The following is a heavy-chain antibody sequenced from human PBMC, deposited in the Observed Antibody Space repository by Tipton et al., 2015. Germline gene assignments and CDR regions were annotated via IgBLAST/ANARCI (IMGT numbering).Heavy chain of an antibody. CDR3: ARGLRGYSST. V-gene: IGHV4-39*01. CDR1: GGSIANSFQY. D-gene: IGHD5-18*01. CDR2: VYYSGST. J-gene: IGHJ4*02. Sequence: TLSLTCNVSGGSIANSFQYWGWIRHSPGKGLEWIGSVYYSGSTYYNPSLKSRVTISVDTSNNQFSLKLISVTATDTAVYYCARGLRGYSSTWGQGSLVTVSS.